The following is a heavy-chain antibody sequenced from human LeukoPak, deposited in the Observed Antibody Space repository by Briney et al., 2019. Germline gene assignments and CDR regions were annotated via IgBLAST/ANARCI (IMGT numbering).Heavy chain of an antibody. CDR3: ARGGEAYYFDF. CDR2: INHLGTST. Sequence: GSPRLSCAASGFTFSNYWMHWVGQVPGKGLVWVSRINHLGTSTNYADSVRGRFTISRDDAKNTLYLQMNSLRAEDTAVYYCARGGEAYYFDFWGRGTLVTVSS. V-gene: IGHV3-74*01. J-gene: IGHJ4*01. CDR1: GFTFSNYW. D-gene: IGHD6-25*01.